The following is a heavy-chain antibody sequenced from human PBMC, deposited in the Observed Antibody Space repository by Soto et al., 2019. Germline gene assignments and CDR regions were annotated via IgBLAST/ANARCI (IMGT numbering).Heavy chain of an antibody. V-gene: IGHV1-69*12. CDR3: GRGRDSSGWYGDS. J-gene: IGHJ4*02. CDR1: GGTFSSYA. CDR2: IIPMFGTA. Sequence: QVQLVQSGAEVKKPGSSVKVSCKTSGGTFSSYAISWVRQAPGQGLEWMGGIIPMFGTANYAQKFQGRVTINADESTSTAYMELSSLRSEDTAVYYGGRGRDSSGWYGDSWGQGTLVTVSS. D-gene: IGHD6-19*01.